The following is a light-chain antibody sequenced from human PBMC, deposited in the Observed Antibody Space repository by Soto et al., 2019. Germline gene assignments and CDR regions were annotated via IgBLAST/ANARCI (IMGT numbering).Light chain of an antibody. V-gene: IGKV3-11*01. J-gene: IGKJ2*01. CDR1: QSVSSY. CDR2: DAS. Sequence: EIVLTQSPATLSLSPGERATLSCRASQSVSSYLAWYQQKPGQAPRLLIYDASNRATGNPARFSGSGSGTGFTLTISSLEPEAFAFYHCQQPYTFGQGTKLEI. CDR3: QQPYT.